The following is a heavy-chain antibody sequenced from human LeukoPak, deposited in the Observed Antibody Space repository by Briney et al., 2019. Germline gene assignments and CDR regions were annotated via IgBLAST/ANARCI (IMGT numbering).Heavy chain of an antibody. CDR2: IYSGGST. Sequence: PGGSLRLSCAASGFTVSSNNMNWVRQAPGKGLEWVSVIYSGGSTDYADSVKGRFTISRDNSKNTLYLQMNSLRDEDTAVYYCASRTSSTWYPLDYWGQGTLVTVSS. CDR1: GFTVSSNN. D-gene: IGHD6-13*01. J-gene: IGHJ4*02. V-gene: IGHV3-66*01. CDR3: ASRTSSTWYPLDY.